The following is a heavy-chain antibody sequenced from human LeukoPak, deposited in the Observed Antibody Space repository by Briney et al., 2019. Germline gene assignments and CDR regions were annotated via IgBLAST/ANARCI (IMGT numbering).Heavy chain of an antibody. CDR3: ARDVGSYSSSY. D-gene: IGHD6-6*01. CDR2: MYSSGST. V-gene: IGHV4-38-2*02. CDR1: GYSISSGYY. J-gene: IGHJ4*02. Sequence: SETLSLTCTVSGYSISSGYYWGWIRQPPGKGLEWIGSMYSSGSTYYNPSLKSRVTISVDTSKNQFSLKLSSVTAADTAVYYCARDVGSYSSSYWGQGILVTVSS.